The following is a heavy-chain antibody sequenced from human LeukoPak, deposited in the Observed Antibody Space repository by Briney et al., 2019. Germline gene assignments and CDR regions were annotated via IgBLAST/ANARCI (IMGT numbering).Heavy chain of an antibody. CDR2: ISGSGGST. V-gene: IGHV3-23*01. J-gene: IGHJ4*02. CDR3: AKEGDGGGTDY. CDR1: GFTFSSYA. D-gene: IGHD2-15*01. Sequence: GGSLRLSCAASGFTFSSYAMSWVRQAPGKGLEWVSAISGSGGSTYYADSVKGRFTITRDNSKNTLYLQMNSLRAEETAVYYGAKEGDGGGTDYWGQGTLVTVSS.